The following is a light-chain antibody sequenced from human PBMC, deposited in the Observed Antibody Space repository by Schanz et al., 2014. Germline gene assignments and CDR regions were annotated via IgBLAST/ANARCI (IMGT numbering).Light chain of an antibody. CDR1: QGVINRY. V-gene: IGKV3-20*01. CDR2: GAS. CDR3: QQYHTSPYT. J-gene: IGKJ2*01. Sequence: EIVLTQSPGTLSLSPGERATLSCRASQGVINRYLAWYQQKPGQAPRLLIYGASTRATGIPDRFSGSGSGTDFTLTISRLEPEDFAVFYCQQYHTSPYTFGQGTKLEIK.